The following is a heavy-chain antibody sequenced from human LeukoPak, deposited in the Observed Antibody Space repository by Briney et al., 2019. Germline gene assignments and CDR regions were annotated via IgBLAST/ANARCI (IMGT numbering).Heavy chain of an antibody. CDR2: ISSSSSYT. CDR1: GFTFSDYY. D-gene: IGHD5/OR15-5a*01. Sequence: GGSLRLSCAASGFTFSDYYMSWIRQAPGKGLEWISYISSSSSYTNYVDSVKGRFTISRDNAKNSLYLQMNSLRAEDTAEYYCARAVSVSSYYFDCWGQGTLVTVSS. J-gene: IGHJ4*02. V-gene: IGHV3-11*05. CDR3: ARAVSVSSYYFDC.